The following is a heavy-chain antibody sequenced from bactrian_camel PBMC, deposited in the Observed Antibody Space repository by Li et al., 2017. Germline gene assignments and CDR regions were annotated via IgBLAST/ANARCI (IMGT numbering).Heavy chain of an antibody. D-gene: IGHD2*01. J-gene: IGHJ4*01. CDR3: VRVPPVQPVVVGTEYENNY. Sequence: VQLVESGGGLVRPGGSLRLSCSASGFTFSDYAMTWVRQPPGKGLEWVSGISSFGDSTHYADYVKGRFAISRDNAKSTMYLQMNSLKPEDTAVYSCVRVPPVQPVVVGTEYENNYWGQGTQVTVS. CDR1: GFTFSDYA. CDR2: ISSFGDST. V-gene: IGHV3S40*01.